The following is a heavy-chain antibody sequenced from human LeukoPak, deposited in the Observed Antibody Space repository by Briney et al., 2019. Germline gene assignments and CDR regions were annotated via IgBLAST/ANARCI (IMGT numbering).Heavy chain of an antibody. CDR1: GFTFSTHW. J-gene: IGHJ4*02. V-gene: IGHV3-74*01. CDR2: ISPDGSRT. D-gene: IGHD3-10*01. CDR3: ARVSSLWSFDY. Sequence: GGSLRLSCAASGFTFSTHWMHWVRQTPGRGLVWVSRISPDGSRTAYADSVKGRFTISRDNARDTLYLQLNSLGAEDTAVYYCARVSSLWSFDYWGQGTLVTVSS.